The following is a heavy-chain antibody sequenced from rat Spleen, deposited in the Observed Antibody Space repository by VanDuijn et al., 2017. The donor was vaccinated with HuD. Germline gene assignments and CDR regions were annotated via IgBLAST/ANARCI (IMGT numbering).Heavy chain of an antibody. J-gene: IGHJ4*01. CDR2: ITNTGGIT. Sequence: EVQLVESGGGLVQPGRSLKLSCVASGFTLNNYWMTWIRQAPGRGLEWVASITNTGGITYYPDSVKGRFTISRDNAENTVYLQMNSLRSEDTATYYCAKDPFGDVMDAWGQGASVTVSS. V-gene: IGHV5-31*01. CDR1: GFTLNNYW. CDR3: AKDPFGDVMDA. D-gene: IGHD4-3*01.